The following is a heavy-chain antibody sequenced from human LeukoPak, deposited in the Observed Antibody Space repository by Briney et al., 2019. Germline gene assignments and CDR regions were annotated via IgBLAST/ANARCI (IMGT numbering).Heavy chain of an antibody. V-gene: IGHV4-30-4*01. J-gene: IGHJ5*02. D-gene: IGHD3-22*01. CDR2: MYYSGST. Sequence: PSQTLSLTSTVPGDSISIGDYSWRWFRQPPGKGLDRIADMYYSGSTYYSPSLQRRVTMTADTSKNQLSLKLNSVTSSDTAVYYGARAYYYDSRIYPGGQGMLVIFSS. CDR1: GDSISIGDYS. CDR3: ARAYYYDSRIYP.